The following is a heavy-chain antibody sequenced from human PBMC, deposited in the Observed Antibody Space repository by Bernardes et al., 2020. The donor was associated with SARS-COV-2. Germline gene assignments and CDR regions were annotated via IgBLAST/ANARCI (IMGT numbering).Heavy chain of an antibody. CDR3: ARGGEYDFWSGYYYYYYYMDV. CDR1: GFTFSSYS. Sequence: GSLRLSCAASGFTFSSYSMNWVRQAPGKGLEWVSSISSSSSYIYYADSVKGRFTISRDNAKNSLYLQMNSLRAEDTAVYYCARGGEYDFWSGYYYYYYYMDVWGKGTTVTVSS. CDR2: ISSSSSYI. J-gene: IGHJ6*03. D-gene: IGHD3-3*01. V-gene: IGHV3-21*01.